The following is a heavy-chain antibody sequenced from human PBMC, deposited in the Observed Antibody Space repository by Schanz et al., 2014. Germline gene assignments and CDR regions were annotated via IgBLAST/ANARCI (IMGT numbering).Heavy chain of an antibody. Sequence: EAQLLESGGGLVQPGGSLRLSCAASGFNFKAYAMSWVRQAPGKGLEWVSDISDSGDSTHYADSVKGRFTTSRDNGKKSMYLQMNSLRAEDTAVYYCARLDSSSWYPRYWGQGTLVTVSS. CDR2: ISDSGDST. CDR1: GFNFKAYA. V-gene: IGHV3-48*04. D-gene: IGHD6-13*01. CDR3: ARLDSSSWYPRY. J-gene: IGHJ4*02.